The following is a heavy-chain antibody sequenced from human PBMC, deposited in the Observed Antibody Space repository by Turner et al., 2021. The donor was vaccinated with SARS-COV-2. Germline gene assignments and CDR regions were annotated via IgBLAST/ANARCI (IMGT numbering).Heavy chain of an antibody. CDR2: VIPMLGTE. CDR1: GGPFISYT. D-gene: IGHD4-17*01. CDR3: ARDLNAGYGDFTG. Sequence: QVQLVQSGSEVKKTGSAVRVHCKASGGPFISYTSTWGRQAPGQGLEWMGGVIPMLGTENDVQKFQGRVTSTADKSTNTAYMGRGSLRSEDTAVYDGARDLNAGYGDFTGWGQGTLVTVSS. J-gene: IGHJ4*02. V-gene: IGHV1-69*10.